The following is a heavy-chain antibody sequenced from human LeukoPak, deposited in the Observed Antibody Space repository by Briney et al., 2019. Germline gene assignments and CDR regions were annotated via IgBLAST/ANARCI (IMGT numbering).Heavy chain of an antibody. Sequence: GRSLRLSCAASGFIFSSYGMHWVRQAPGKGLEWVAIIWYDGSKKYYTDSVKGRFTISRDNSKNTLSLQMNSLRAEDTAVYYCARHRTASLDFWGQGTLVTVSS. CDR2: IWYDGSKK. V-gene: IGHV3-33*01. D-gene: IGHD2-21*02. CDR3: ARHRTASLDF. CDR1: GFIFSSYG. J-gene: IGHJ4*02.